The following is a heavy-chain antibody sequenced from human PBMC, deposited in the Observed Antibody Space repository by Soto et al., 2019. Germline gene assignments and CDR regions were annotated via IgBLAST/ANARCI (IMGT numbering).Heavy chain of an antibody. CDR2: VNPSGGHT. CDR1: GDTFTEYY. J-gene: IGHJ4*02. CDR3: ARGGHVVVVTAALDY. D-gene: IGHD2-21*02. V-gene: IGHV1-46*01. Sequence: QVQLMQSGAEVKKPGASVKVSCKASGDTFTEYYIHWVRQAPGQGLEWMGTVNPSGGHTTYAQHFLGRVTMTRDPSTSPLYMELTSLTSEDTAVYYCARGGHVVVVTAALDYWGQGTLVTVSS.